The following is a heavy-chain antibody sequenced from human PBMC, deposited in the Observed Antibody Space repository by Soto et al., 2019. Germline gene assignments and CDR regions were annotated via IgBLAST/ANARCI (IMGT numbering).Heavy chain of an antibody. CDR2: LYDVAGT. Sequence: DVHLVESGGGLIKPGGSLRLSCAACGFTISGKKYVAWVRHAPGKGLEWVSGLYDVAGTFYADSLRGRLTTSRDSARTAVSLQMKRLRPDDTAVYYCATWHLREHAYDIWGQGTTVAVSS. D-gene: IGHD1-1*01. J-gene: IGHJ3*02. CDR3: ATWHLREHAYDI. V-gene: IGHV3-53*01. CDR1: GFTISGKKY.